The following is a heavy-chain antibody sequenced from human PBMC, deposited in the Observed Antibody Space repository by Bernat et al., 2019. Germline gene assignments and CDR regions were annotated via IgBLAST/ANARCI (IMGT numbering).Heavy chain of an antibody. V-gene: IGHV3-7*01. CDR2: IKQDGSGK. CDR1: GFAFSSYW. Sequence: EVQLVESGGGLVQPGGSLRLSCAASGFAFSSYWMSWVRQAPGKGLEWVANIKQDGSGKYYVDSVKDRFTISRDNAKNSLYLQVNSLGAEDTAVYYCARGARGFDYWGQGTLVTVSS. J-gene: IGHJ4*02. CDR3: ARGARGFDY.